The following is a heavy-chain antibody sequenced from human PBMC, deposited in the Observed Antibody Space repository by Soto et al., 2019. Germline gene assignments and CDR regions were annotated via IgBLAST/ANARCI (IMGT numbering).Heavy chain of an antibody. D-gene: IGHD2-2*01. V-gene: IGHV1-69*02. CDR3: ARGTPSSTSSFDY. CDR1: GGTFSSYT. CDR2: IIPILGIA. J-gene: IGHJ4*02. Sequence: GASVKVSCKASGGTFSSYTISWVRQAPGQGLEWMGRIIPILGIANYAQKFQGRVTITADKSTSTAYMELSSLRSEDTAVYYCARGTPSSTSSFDYWGQGTLVTVSS.